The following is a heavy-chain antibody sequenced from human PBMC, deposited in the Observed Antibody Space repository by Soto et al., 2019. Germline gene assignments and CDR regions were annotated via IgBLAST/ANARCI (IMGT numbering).Heavy chain of an antibody. D-gene: IGHD1-26*01. CDR2: IYYSGTT. V-gene: IGHV4-59*01. CDR3: ARGRGGTYCAFDS. CDR1: GGSMSPYF. Sequence: SLTCTVSGGSMSPYFWSCIRQPPGKGLEWIGYIYYSGTTNYNPSLKSRVTTSLDTPKNQFSLQLVSLTAADKAFYYCARGRGGTYCAFDSWGTGTLVTFSS. J-gene: IGHJ3*02.